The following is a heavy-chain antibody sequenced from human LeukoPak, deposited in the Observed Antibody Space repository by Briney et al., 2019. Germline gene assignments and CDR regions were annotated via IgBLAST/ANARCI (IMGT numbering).Heavy chain of an antibody. CDR3: ATPHGGYES. V-gene: IGHV3-30*03. CDR2: ISYDGSNK. Sequence: PGGSLRLSCAASGFTFSSYGMHWVRQAPGQGLEWVAVISYDGSNKYYADSVKGRFTISRDNSKNTLYLQMNSLRAEDTAVYYCATPHGGYESWGQGTLVTVSP. CDR1: GFTFSSYG. D-gene: IGHD4-17*01. J-gene: IGHJ5*02.